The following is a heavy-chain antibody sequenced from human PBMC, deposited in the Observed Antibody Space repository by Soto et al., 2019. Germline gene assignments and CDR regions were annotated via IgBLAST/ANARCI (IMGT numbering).Heavy chain of an antibody. CDR1: GYTFTSYY. Sequence: ASVKVSCKASGYTFTSYYMHWVRQAPGQGLEWMGIINPSGGSTSYAQKFQGRVTMTRDTSTSTVYMELSSLRSEDTAVYYCARPNPRRDGYNYFDYWGQGTLVTVSS. CDR3: ARPNPRRDGYNYFDY. V-gene: IGHV1-46*01. CDR2: INPSGGST. J-gene: IGHJ4*02. D-gene: IGHD5-12*01.